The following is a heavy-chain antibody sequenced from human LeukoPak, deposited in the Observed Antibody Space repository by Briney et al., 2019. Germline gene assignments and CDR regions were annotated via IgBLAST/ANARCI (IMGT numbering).Heavy chain of an antibody. CDR1: GGSISTDSYY. J-gene: IGHJ4*02. CDR2: IYYSGST. V-gene: IGHV4-39*07. D-gene: IGHD1-26*01. CDR3: ARGGGRSGSYFDY. Sequence: SETLSLTCTVSGGSISTDSYYWGWIRQPPGKGLEWIGSIYYSGSTHYNPSLKSRVTLSLDTSKNQFSLKLSSVTAADTAVYYCARGGGRSGSYFDYWGQGTLVTVSS.